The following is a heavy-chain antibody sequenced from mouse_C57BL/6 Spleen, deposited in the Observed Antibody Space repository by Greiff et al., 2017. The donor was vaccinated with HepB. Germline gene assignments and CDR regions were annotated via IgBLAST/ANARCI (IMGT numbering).Heavy chain of an antibody. Sequence: EVHLVESEGGLVQPGSSMKLSCTASGFTFSDYYMAWVRQVPEKGLEWVANINYDGSSTYYLDSLKSRFIISRDNAKNILYLQMSSLKSEDTATYYCARDEGYDGYFGGAMDYWGQGTSVTVSS. V-gene: IGHV5-16*01. CDR1: GFTFSDYY. CDR2: INYDGSST. CDR3: ARDEGYDGYFGGAMDY. D-gene: IGHD2-3*01. J-gene: IGHJ4*01.